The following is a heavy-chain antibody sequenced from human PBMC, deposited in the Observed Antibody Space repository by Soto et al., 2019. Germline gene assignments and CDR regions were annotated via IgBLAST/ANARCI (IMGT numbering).Heavy chain of an antibody. J-gene: IGHJ2*01. CDR2: TRNKANSYTT. CDR1: GFTFSDHY. CDR3: AREGGSYTFRYLDL. Sequence: GGSLRLSCAASGFTFSDHYMDWVRQAPGKGLEWVGRTRNKANSYTTEYAASVKGRFTISRDDSKNSLYLQMNSLKTEDTAVYYCAREGGSYTFRYLDLWGRGTLVTVSS. V-gene: IGHV3-72*01. D-gene: IGHD1-26*01.